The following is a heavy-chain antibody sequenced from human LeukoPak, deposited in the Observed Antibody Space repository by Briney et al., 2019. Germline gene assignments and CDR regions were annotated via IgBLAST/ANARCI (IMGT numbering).Heavy chain of an antibody. D-gene: IGHD5-24*01. V-gene: IGHV3-66*01. CDR2: IYSDGST. CDR3: ARDGYNYRVDAFDI. Sequence: GGSLRLSCAASGSTVSNNYMSWVHQGPGKGLEWVSAIYSDGSTYYADSVKGRFTISRDNSKNTVYLQMNSLRVEDTAVYYCARDGYNYRVDAFDIWGQGTMVTVSS. CDR1: GSTVSNNY. J-gene: IGHJ3*02.